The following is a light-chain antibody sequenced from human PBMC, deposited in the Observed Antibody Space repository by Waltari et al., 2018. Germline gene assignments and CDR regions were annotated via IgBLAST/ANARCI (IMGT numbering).Light chain of an antibody. J-gene: IGLJ1*01. Sequence: QPALTQPASVSGSPGQPITISCTGTTSDVGGYNYVSWYQQHPGKAPKVMIYEVSNPPSWVSKRVSGSNSCNTASLTISGLQAEDEADYCCSSYTSSSTLYVFGTGTKVTVL. V-gene: IGLV2-14*01. CDR2: EVS. CDR1: TSDVGGYNY. CDR3: SSYTSSSTLYV.